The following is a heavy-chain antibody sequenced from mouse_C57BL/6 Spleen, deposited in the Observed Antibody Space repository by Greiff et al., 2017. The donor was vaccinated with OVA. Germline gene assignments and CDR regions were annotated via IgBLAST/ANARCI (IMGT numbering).Heavy chain of an antibody. D-gene: IGHD2-2*01. V-gene: IGHV1-64*01. CDR3: ARSELIYYGYLAY. CDR1: GYTFTSYW. Sequence: QVQLQQPGAELVKPGASVKLSCKASGYTFTSYWMHWVKQTPGQGLEWIGTIHPNTGSTTFNEKFKSKATLTVDKSSSTAYMQLSSLTSEDSAVYYGARSELIYYGYLAYWGQGTLVTVSA. J-gene: IGHJ3*01. CDR2: IHPNTGST.